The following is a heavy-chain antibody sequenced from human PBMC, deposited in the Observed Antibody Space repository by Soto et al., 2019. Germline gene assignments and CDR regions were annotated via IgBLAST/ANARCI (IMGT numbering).Heavy chain of an antibody. Sequence: GGSLRLSCAASGFTFSTYDMHWVRQATGKGLEWVSGIGAAGNTYYADSVKDRFTISREDAKNSLYLQMNSLRAGDTAVYYCARGYGGPFLASWWSGFDYWGQGTLVTVSS. CDR2: IGAAGNT. CDR3: ARGYGGPFLASWWSGFDY. CDR1: GFTFSTYD. V-gene: IGHV3-13*01. D-gene: IGHD2-15*01. J-gene: IGHJ4*02.